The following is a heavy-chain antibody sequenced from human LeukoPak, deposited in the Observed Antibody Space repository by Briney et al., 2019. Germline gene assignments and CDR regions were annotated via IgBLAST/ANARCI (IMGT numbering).Heavy chain of an antibody. CDR2: IKQDGSET. CDR1: GFTFSSYW. Sequence: GGSLRLSCAASGFTFSSYWMSWVRQAPGKGLEWVAIIKQDGSETHYVDSVKGRFTISRDNAKNSLYLQMNSLRAEDTAVYYCAKDYGWLSDYWGLGTLVTVSS. J-gene: IGHJ4*02. D-gene: IGHD6-19*01. V-gene: IGHV3-7*01. CDR3: AKDYGWLSDY.